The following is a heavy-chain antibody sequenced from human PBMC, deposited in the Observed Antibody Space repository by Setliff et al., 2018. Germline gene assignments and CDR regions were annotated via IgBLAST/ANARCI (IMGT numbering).Heavy chain of an antibody. Sequence: SETLSLTCAVYGESFDNHYWTWIRQPPGERLEWIGEINHRGFTDYKPSLKSRLTMSVDTSRNQFSLNLGSVTAAGTGVYYCARGRIAERPEAIDYWGQGTPVTVSS. CDR2: INHRGFT. J-gene: IGHJ4*02. V-gene: IGHV4-34*01. CDR3: ARGRIAERPEAIDY. CDR1: GESFDNHY. D-gene: IGHD6-6*01.